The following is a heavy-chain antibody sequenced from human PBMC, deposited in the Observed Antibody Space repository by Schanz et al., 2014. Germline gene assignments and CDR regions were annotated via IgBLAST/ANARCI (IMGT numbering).Heavy chain of an antibody. CDR3: AKIERNED. CDR2: MNESHSTI. CDR1: GFTFSSYA. D-gene: IGHD1-1*01. J-gene: IGHJ4*02. Sequence: EVHLVESGGGLVQPGGSLRLSCAASGFTFSSYAMNWVRQAPGKGLEWVSAMNESHSTIYYADSVRGRFTISRDNAENTLFLQMNSLRAEDTAVYFCAKIERNEDWGQGTLVTVSS. V-gene: IGHV3-23*04.